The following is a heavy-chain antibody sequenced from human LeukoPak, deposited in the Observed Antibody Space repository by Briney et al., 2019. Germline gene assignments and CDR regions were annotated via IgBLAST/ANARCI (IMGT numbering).Heavy chain of an antibody. CDR3: AGVRGVIPYFDY. D-gene: IGHD3-10*01. J-gene: IGHJ4*02. Sequence: GGSLRLSCAASGFTFSDYYMSWIRQAPGKGLEWVSYISSSSSYTNYADSVKGRFTISRDNAKNSLYLQMNSLRAEDTAAYYCAGVRGVIPYFDYWGQGTLVTVSS. V-gene: IGHV3-11*06. CDR2: ISSSSSYT. CDR1: GFTFSDYY.